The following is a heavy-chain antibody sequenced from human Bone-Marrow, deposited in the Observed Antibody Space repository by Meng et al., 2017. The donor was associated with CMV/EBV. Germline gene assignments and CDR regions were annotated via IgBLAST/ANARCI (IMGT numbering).Heavy chain of an antibody. Sequence: GESLKISCAASGFTFSSYWMSWVRQAPGKGLEWVANIKQDGSEKYYVDSVKGRFTISRDNAKNSLYLQMNSLRAEDTAVYFCARDLGHDWSSYFDDWGQGTRVTVSS. V-gene: IGHV3-7*01. J-gene: IGHJ4*02. D-gene: IGHD3-9*01. CDR2: IKQDGSEK. CDR1: GFTFSSYW. CDR3: ARDLGHDWSSYFDD.